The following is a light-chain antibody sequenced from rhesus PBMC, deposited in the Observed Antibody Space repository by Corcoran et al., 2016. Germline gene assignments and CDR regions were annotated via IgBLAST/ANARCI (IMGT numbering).Light chain of an antibody. J-gene: IGKJ4*01. CDR3: QHGYGTPLT. V-gene: IGKV1-74*01. CDR1: YNVNNY. Sequence: DIQMTQSPSSLSASVGDRVTITCRTSYNVNNYLNWYQQKPGKAPKLLIYEASTLQSGVTSRFSGGGSRTDYTFTIRTLKPVDVATYYYQHGYGTPLTFGGGTKVEIK. CDR2: EAS.